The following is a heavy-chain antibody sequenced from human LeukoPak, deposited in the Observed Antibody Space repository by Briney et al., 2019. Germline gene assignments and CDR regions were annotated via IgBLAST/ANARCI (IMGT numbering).Heavy chain of an antibody. CDR1: GYTFTGDH. Sequence: GASVKVSCKASGYTFTGDHMHWVRQAPGQRVGWMGCINTNSGGTNYAQKFPGRVTMTRDTSISTAYMELSRLRSDDTAVYYCASGGIVGDGVLYYWGQGTLVTVSS. CDR3: ASGGIVGDGVLYY. J-gene: IGHJ4*02. D-gene: IGHD1-26*01. V-gene: IGHV1-2*02. CDR2: INTNSGGT.